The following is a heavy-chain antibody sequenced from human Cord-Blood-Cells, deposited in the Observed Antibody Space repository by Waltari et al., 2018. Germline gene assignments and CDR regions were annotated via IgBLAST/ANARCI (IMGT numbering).Heavy chain of an antibody. CDR1: GGSFSGDY. D-gene: IGHD6-6*01. Sequence: QVQLQQWGAGLLKPSETLSLTCAVYGGSFSGDYWSWIRPPPGKGLEWIGEINHSGSTNYNPSLKSRVTISVDTSKNQFSLKLSSVTAADTAVYYCARSWGYSSSSYYGMDVWGQGTTVTVSS. CDR3: ARSWGYSSSSYYGMDV. CDR2: INHSGST. V-gene: IGHV4-34*01. J-gene: IGHJ6*02.